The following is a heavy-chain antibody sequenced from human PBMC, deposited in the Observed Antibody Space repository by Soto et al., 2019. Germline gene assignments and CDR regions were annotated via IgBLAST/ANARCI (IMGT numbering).Heavy chain of an antibody. CDR1: GGTFSSYA. D-gene: IGHD2-2*01. Sequence: QVQLVQSGAEVKKPGSSVKVSCKASGGTFSSYAISWVRQAPGQGLEWMGGIIPIFGTANYAQKFQGRVTITADESTSTAYRELSSLRSEDTAVYYCARGRSIVVVPAAFVDAFDIWGQGTMVTVSS. V-gene: IGHV1-69*01. CDR3: ARGRSIVVVPAAFVDAFDI. CDR2: IIPIFGTA. J-gene: IGHJ3*02.